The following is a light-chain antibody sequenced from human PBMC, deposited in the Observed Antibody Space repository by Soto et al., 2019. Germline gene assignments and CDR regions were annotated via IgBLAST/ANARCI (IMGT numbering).Light chain of an antibody. Sequence: SYELTQPPLVSVAPGQTARITCGGSNIGSKTVHWYQQKPGQAPVLVVYDDADRPSGIPERFSGSNSGNTAALTISRVEAGHEADYYCQVWDSNTDHVVFGGGTKLTVL. V-gene: IGLV3-21*02. CDR2: DDA. CDR3: QVWDSNTDHVV. CDR1: NIGSKT. J-gene: IGLJ2*01.